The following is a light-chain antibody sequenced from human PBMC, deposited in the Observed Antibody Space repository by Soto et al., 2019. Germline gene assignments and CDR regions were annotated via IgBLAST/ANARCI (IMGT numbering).Light chain of an antibody. CDR2: SNG. V-gene: IGLV1-44*01. CDR1: SSNIGSND. CDR3: AAWDDSLNAVV. J-gene: IGLJ2*01. Sequence: QSVLTQPPSASGTPGQRVTISCSGSSSNIGSNDVNWFQQLPGTAPKLLIYSNGQWPSGVPDRFSGSKSGTPASLAISGLQSEDEADYYCAAWDDSLNAVVFGGGTKLTVL.